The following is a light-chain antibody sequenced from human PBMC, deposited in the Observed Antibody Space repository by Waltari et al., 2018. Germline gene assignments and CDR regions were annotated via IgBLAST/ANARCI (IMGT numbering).Light chain of an antibody. J-gene: IGLJ2*01. CDR2: EDN. CDR3: QSYDSNNHVV. Sequence: NFMLSQPHSVSESPGKTVTISCTGSSGNIASNYVPWYHPRPDRAPIIVIYEDNQRPSGVPDRFSGSIDSSTNSASLTVSGLRPEDEGDYYCQSYDSNNHVVFGGGTKLTVL. V-gene: IGLV6-57*02. CDR1: SGNIASNY.